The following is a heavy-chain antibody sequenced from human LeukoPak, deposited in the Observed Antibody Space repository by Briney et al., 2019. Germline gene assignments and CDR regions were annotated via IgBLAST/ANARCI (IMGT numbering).Heavy chain of an antibody. Sequence: GASVKVSCKASGGTFSSYAISWVRQAPGQGLEWMGGIIPIFGTANYAQKFQGRVTITADESTSTAYMELSSLRSEDTAVYYCARAFRGGTGKALEYAFDIWGQGTMVTVSS. D-gene: IGHD1-1*01. CDR1: GGTFSSYA. CDR2: IIPIFGTA. V-gene: IGHV1-69*13. CDR3: ARAFRGGTGKALEYAFDI. J-gene: IGHJ3*02.